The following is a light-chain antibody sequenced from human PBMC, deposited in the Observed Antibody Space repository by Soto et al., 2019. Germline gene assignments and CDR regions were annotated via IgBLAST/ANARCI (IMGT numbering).Light chain of an antibody. V-gene: IGLV2-14*03. J-gene: IGLJ2*01. CDR2: GVV. CDR3: SSYTSSSTVV. Sequence: QSALTQPASVSGSPGQSITISCTGTISDVGAYNFVSWYQHHPGKAPKLMIYGVVNRPSGVSNRFSGSKSAYTASLTISGLQAEDEADYYCSSYTSSSTVVFGGGTQLTVL. CDR1: ISDVGAYNF.